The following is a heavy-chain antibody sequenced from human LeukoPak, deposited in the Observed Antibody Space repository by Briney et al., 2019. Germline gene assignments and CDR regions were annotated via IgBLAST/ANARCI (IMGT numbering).Heavy chain of an antibody. CDR1: GYTFTGYY. Sequence: ASVKVSCKASGYTFTGYYMHWVRQAPGQGLEWMGWINPNSGGTNYAQKFQGRVTMTRDTSVSTAYMELSRLRSDDTAVYYCARDRGTRLAGDYWGQGTLVTVSS. CDR3: ARDRGTRLAGDY. V-gene: IGHV1-2*02. D-gene: IGHD3-10*01. J-gene: IGHJ4*02. CDR2: INPNSGGT.